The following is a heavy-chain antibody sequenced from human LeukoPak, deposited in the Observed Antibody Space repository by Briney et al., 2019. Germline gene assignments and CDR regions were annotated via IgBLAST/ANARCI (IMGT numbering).Heavy chain of an antibody. J-gene: IGHJ4*02. CDR2: ISSNGGST. D-gene: IGHD1-14*01. Sequence: GGSLRLSCAASGFTFSSYGMHWVRQAPGKGLEYVSAISSNGGSTYYANSVKGRFTISRGNSKNTLYLQMGSLRAEDMAVYYCARDRSPGAYWGQGTLVTVSS. CDR1: GFTFSSYG. CDR3: ARDRSPGAY. V-gene: IGHV3-64*01.